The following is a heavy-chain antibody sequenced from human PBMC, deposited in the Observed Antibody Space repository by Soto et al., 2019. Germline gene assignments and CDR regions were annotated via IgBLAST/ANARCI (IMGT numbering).Heavy chain of an antibody. CDR1: GFTFSSYG. CDR2: IWYDGSNK. V-gene: IGHV3-33*01. Sequence: GGSLRLSCAASGFTFSSYGMHWVRQAPGKGLEWVAVIWYDGSNKYYADSVKGRFTISRDNSKNTLYLQMNSLRAEDTAVYYCARDSNSGYDSVIDYWGQGTLVTVSS. CDR3: ARDSNSGYDSVIDY. D-gene: IGHD5-12*01. J-gene: IGHJ4*02.